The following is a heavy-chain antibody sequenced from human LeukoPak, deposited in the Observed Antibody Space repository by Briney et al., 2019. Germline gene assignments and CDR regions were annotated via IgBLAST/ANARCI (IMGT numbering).Heavy chain of an antibody. V-gene: IGHV3-30*18. D-gene: IGHD3-10*01. CDR3: SKEAVIWFGEGDAFDI. CDR1: GFTFSSYG. CDR2: ITYDGSNK. J-gene: IGHJ3*02. Sequence: PGRSLRLSCAASGFTFSSYGMHWVRQAPGKGLEWVAVITYDGSNKYYADSVKGRFTIARDNAKNTLYLQMKSLRPEDTAVYYCSKEAVIWFGEGDAFDIWGQGTMVTVSS.